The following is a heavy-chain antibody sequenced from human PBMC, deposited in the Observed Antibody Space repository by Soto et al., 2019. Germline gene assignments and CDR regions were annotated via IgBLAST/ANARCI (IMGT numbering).Heavy chain of an antibody. J-gene: IGHJ4*02. CDR2: IYYSGST. Sequence: AENLALSCAVSEGSISSYYWSWIRQPPGKGLEWIWYIYYSGSTNYNPSIKSRVTISVDTYKNQFSLKMSSVSAADTAVYYCARAGEGTHXRGQAT. CDR1: EGSISSYY. D-gene: IGHD1-1*01. V-gene: IGHV4-59*01. CDR3: ARAGEGTHX.